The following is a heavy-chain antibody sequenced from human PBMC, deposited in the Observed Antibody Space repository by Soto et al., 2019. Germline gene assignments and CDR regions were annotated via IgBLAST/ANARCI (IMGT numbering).Heavy chain of an antibody. J-gene: IGHJ4*02. CDR2: ISSNGGST. D-gene: IGHD6-19*01. Sequence: HPGGSLRLSCAASGFTFSSYAMHWVRPAPGKGLEYVSAISSNGGSTYYANSVKGRFTISRDNSKNTLYLQMGSLRAEDMAVYYCARQWLDSYYFDYWGQGTLVTVSS. V-gene: IGHV3-64*01. CDR1: GFTFSSYA. CDR3: ARQWLDSYYFDY.